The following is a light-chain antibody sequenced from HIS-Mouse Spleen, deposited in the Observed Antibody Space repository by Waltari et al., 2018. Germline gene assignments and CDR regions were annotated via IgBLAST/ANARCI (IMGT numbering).Light chain of an antibody. Sequence: YELTQPPSVSVSPGPTVRITSSGGAFPNTYAYVYQQNSGQAPVLVIYEDSKRPSRIPERFSGSSSGTMATLTISGAQVEDEADYYCYSTDSSGNHRVFGGGTKLTVL. CDR2: EDS. CDR1: AFPNTY. J-gene: IGLJ2*01. CDR3: YSTDSSGNHRV. V-gene: IGLV3-10*01.